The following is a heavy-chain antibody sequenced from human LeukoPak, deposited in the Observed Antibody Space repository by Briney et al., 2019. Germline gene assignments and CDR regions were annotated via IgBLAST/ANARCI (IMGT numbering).Heavy chain of an antibody. Sequence: GGSLRLSCAASGFTFDDYGMSWVRQAPGKGLEWVSGINWNGGSTGYADSVKGRFTISRDNAKNSLYLQMNSLRAEDTAVYYCARDRVVWLMDYYGMDVWGQGTTVTVSS. CDR3: ARDRVVWLMDYYGMDV. CDR1: GFTFDDYG. CDR2: INWNGGST. V-gene: IGHV3-20*04. J-gene: IGHJ6*02. D-gene: IGHD3-10*01.